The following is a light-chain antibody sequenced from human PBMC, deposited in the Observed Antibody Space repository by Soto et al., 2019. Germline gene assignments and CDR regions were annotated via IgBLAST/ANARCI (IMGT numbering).Light chain of an antibody. V-gene: IGKV1-39*01. CDR1: QSISSY. CDR2: AAS. J-gene: IGKJ2*01. CDR3: QQYNNWPSMFT. Sequence: DIQMTQSPSSLSASVGDRVTITCRASQSISSYLNWYQQKPGKAPKLLIYAASSLQSGVPSRFSGSGSGTDFTLTISSLQSEDFAVYYCQQYNNWPSMFTFGQGTKLEIK.